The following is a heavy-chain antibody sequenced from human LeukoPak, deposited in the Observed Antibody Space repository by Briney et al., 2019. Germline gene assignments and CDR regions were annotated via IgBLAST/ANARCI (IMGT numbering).Heavy chain of an antibody. J-gene: IGHJ4*02. D-gene: IGHD5-12*01. Sequence: SETLSLTCTGSGGSISNYYWSWVRQPAGKGLEWIGRIYASGSTNYHPSLQSRVTMSIDTSKNQFSLKLNSVTAADTAVYYCARATREAEEAYYFDYWGQGTLVTVSS. CDR1: GGSISNYY. CDR2: IYASGST. CDR3: ARATREAEEAYYFDY. V-gene: IGHV4-4*07.